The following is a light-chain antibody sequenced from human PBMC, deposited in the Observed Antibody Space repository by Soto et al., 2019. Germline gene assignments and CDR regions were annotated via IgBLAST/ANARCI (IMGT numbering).Light chain of an antibody. V-gene: IGKV3-20*01. CDR2: GAS. Sequence: EIVLTQSPGTLSLSPGERATLSCRASQTLSSAYLAWYQQKPGQAPRLLIYGASRRATGISDRFSGSGSGTDFSLTISRLEPEDFAVYYCQQYAGSPPFTFGPGTKVEI. CDR1: QTLSSAY. J-gene: IGKJ3*01. CDR3: QQYAGSPPFT.